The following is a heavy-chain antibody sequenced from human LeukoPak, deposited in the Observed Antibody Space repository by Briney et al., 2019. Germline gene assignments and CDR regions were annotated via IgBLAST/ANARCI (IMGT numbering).Heavy chain of an antibody. CDR1: GGSISSGDYY. J-gene: IGHJ6*02. V-gene: IGHV4-30-4*01. CDR3: ARGLVILRYFDWLSPQPYGMDV. D-gene: IGHD3-9*01. Sequence: TSETLSLTCTVSGGSISSGDYYWSWIRQPPGKGLEWIGYIYYSGSTYYNTSLKSRVTISVDTSKNQFSLKLSSVTAADTAVYYCARGLVILRYFDWLSPQPYGMDVWGQGTTVTVSS. CDR2: IYYSGST.